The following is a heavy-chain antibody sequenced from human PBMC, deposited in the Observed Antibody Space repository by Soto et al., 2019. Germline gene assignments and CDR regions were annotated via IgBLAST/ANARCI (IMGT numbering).Heavy chain of an antibody. V-gene: IGHV3-74*01. CDR1: GITFSGFW. CDR2: VDSAGSGT. J-gene: IGHJ4*02. CDR3: ATVFEH. Sequence: VPLVESGGGSVQPGGSLRLSCVASGITFSGFWMHWVRQVPGKGLEWVARVDSAGSGTSYADSVKGRFTVSRDNAKNTLSLQMDSLRVEDTAVYYCATVFEHWGQGILVTVSS.